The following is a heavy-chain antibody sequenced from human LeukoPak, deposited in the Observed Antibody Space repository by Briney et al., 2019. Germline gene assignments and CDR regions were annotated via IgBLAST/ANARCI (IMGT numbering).Heavy chain of an antibody. V-gene: IGHV3-15*01. Sequence: GGSLRLSCAASGFTFSNAWMSWVRQAPGKGLEWVGRIKSKTDGGTTDYAAPVKGRFTISRDDSKNTLYLQMNSLKTEDTAVYYCTTDRGYSSGWSLYNYYGMDVWGQGTTVTVSS. J-gene: IGHJ6*02. CDR3: TTDRGYSSGWSLYNYYGMDV. D-gene: IGHD6-19*01. CDR1: GFTFSNAW. CDR2: IKSKTDGGTT.